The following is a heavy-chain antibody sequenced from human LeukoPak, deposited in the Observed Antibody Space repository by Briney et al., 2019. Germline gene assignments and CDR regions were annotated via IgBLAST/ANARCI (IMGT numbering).Heavy chain of an antibody. D-gene: IGHD1-26*01. CDR3: ARQGRSSYFDY. J-gene: IGHJ4*02. V-gene: IGHV4-59*08. CDR2: IYYSGST. Sequence: PSETLSLTCTVSVGSISSYYWSWIRQPPGKGLEWIGYIYYSGSTNYNPSLKSRVTISVDTSKNQFSLKLSSVTAADTAVYYCARQGRSSYFDYWGQGTLVTVSS. CDR1: VGSISSYY.